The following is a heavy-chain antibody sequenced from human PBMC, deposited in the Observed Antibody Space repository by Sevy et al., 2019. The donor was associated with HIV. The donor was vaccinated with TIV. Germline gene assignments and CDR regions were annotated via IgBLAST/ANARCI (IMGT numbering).Heavy chain of an antibody. J-gene: IGHJ4*02. CDR2: IYTSGST. CDR3: AREGGRFLEWLYDY. Sequence: SETLSLTCTVSGGSISSYYWSWIRQPAGKGLEWIGRIYTSGSTNYNPSLKSRVTMSVDTSKNQFSLRLSSVTAADTAVYYCAREGGRFLEWLYDYWGQGTLVTVSS. CDR1: GGSISSYY. D-gene: IGHD3-3*01. V-gene: IGHV4-4*07.